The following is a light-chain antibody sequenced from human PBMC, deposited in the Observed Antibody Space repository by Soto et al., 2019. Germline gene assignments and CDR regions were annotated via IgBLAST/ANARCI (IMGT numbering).Light chain of an antibody. CDR3: QQYGSSYT. CDR1: QSVNSY. Sequence: EIVLTQSPGTLSLSPGERATLSCRASQSVNSYLAWYQQKPGQAPRLLIYDASSRATGIPDRFSGSGSGTDFTLTISRLEPEDFAVYYCQQYGSSYTFGQGTKLEIK. J-gene: IGKJ2*01. CDR2: DAS. V-gene: IGKV3-20*01.